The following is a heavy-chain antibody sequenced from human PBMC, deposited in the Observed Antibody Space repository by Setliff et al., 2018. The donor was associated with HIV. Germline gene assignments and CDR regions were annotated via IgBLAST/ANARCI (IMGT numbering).Heavy chain of an antibody. D-gene: IGHD3-22*01. CDR2: IRNDASNT. V-gene: IGHV3-30*02. Sequence: PGGSLRLSCAASGFTFRDYAMHWVRQAPGKGLEWVTFIRNDASNTYYADSVKGRFTISRDSSKNTLYLQMNSLRAEDTAVYYCAKLYDSSGYSHYWGQGTLVTVSS. J-gene: IGHJ4*02. CDR3: AKLYDSSGYSHY. CDR1: GFTFRDYA.